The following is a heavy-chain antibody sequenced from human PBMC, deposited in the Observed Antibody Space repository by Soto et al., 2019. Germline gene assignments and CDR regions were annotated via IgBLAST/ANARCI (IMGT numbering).Heavy chain of an antibody. V-gene: IGHV3-23*01. Sequence: GGSLRLSCAASGFTFSSYAMSWVRQAPGKGLEWVSAISGSGGSTYYADSVKGRFTISRDNSENTLYLQMNSLRAEDTAVYYCAVGIPAVAGRLSWYYYYGMDVWGQGTTVTVSS. J-gene: IGHJ6*02. CDR2: ISGSGGST. CDR1: GFTFSSYA. D-gene: IGHD6-19*01. CDR3: AVGIPAVAGRLSWYYYYGMDV.